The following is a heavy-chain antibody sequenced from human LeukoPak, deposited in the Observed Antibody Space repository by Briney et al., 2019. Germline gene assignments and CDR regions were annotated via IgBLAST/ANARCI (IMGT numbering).Heavy chain of an antibody. V-gene: IGHV3-7*01. D-gene: IGHD3-22*01. CDR2: IKQDGSEK. Sequence: PGGSLRLSCAASGFTFSSYWMSWVRQAPGKGLEWVANIKQDGSEKYYVDSVKGRFTISRDNAKNSLYLQMNSLRAEDTAVYYCARGPREQFYYDSSGYYNDYWGQGTLVTVSS. CDR3: ARGPREQFYYDSSGYYNDY. J-gene: IGHJ4*02. CDR1: GFTFSSYW.